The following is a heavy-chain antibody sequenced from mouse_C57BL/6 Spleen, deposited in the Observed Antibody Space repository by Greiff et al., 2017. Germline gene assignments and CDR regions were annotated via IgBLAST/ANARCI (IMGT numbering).Heavy chain of an antibody. D-gene: IGHD1-1*01. CDR3: AKEDYYGSPFAY. V-gene: IGHV2-3*01. CDR2: IWGDGST. CDR1: GFSFTSYG. Sequence: VKVVESGPGLVAPSPCLSISCTVSGFSFTSYGVSWVRQPPGKGLEWLGVIWGDGSTNYHSGLISRLSIRKDNSTSQVFLKLSSRQTDDTATYYCAKEDYYGSPFAYWGQGTLVTVSA. J-gene: IGHJ3*01.